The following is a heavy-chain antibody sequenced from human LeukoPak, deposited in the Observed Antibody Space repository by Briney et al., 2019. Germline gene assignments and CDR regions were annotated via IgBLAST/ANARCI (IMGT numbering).Heavy chain of an antibody. D-gene: IGHD3-22*01. Sequence: GGSLRLSCAASGLTFSDYYMSWIRQAPGKGLQWVSYISGGGSTIYYADSVKGRFTSSRDNAKNSLYLQMDSLRAEDTAVYYCAREDHYESSGYYRSGDYWGQGALVTVSS. J-gene: IGHJ4*02. CDR3: AREDHYESSGYYRSGDY. CDR1: GLTFSDYY. CDR2: ISGGGSTI. V-gene: IGHV3-11*04.